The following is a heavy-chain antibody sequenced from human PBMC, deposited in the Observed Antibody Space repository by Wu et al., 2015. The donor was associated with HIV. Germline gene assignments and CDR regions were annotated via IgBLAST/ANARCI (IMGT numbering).Heavy chain of an antibody. J-gene: IGHJ3*02. CDR1: GDIFNNYDVSYA. Sequence: QVQLVQSGAEVKKPGSSVKVSCKTSGDIFNNYDVSYAVSWVRQAPGQGLEWMGRIIPIFGTANYAQKFQGRVTITADESTSTAYMELSSLRSEDTAVYYCAKSRGGGSAFGVYYYDSSGRRGGAFDIVGPRDKWSPSLQ. CDR2: IIPIFGTA. D-gene: IGHD3-22*01. CDR3: AKSRGGGSAFGVYYYDSSGRRGGAFDI. V-gene: IGHV1-69*15.